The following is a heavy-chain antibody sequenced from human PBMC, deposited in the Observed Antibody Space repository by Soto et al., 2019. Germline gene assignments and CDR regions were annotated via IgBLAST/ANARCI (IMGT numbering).Heavy chain of an antibody. Sequence: SETLSLTSPVSGGSISSSIYYWGWIRQPPGKGLEWIGSIYYSGSTYYNPSLKSRVTISVDTSKNQFSLKLSSVTAADTAVYYCARQGQQLITFDYWGQGTLVTVSS. CDR2: IYYSGST. CDR1: GGSISSSIYY. J-gene: IGHJ4*02. V-gene: IGHV4-39*01. D-gene: IGHD6-13*01. CDR3: ARQGQQLITFDY.